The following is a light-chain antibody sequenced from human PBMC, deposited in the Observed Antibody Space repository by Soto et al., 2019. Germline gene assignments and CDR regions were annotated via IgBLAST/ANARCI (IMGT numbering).Light chain of an antibody. J-gene: IGLJ3*02. CDR3: MISYSGVGV. CDR1: TGTVTSGLY. CDR2: DTS. Sequence: QAVVTQEPSLTVSPGGTVTLTCGSSTGTVTSGLYPYWFQQKPGQAPRTLIYDTSNKHSWAPARFSGSLLGGKAALTLSGAQPEDEDEYYCMISYSGVGVFGGGTKVTVL. V-gene: IGLV7-46*01.